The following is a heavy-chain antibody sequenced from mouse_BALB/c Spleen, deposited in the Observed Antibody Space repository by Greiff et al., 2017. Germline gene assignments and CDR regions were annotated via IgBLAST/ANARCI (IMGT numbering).Heavy chain of an antibody. CDR2: ISYSGST. CDR1: GDSITSGY. J-gene: IGHJ2*01. D-gene: IGHD1-1*01. CDR3: TRTVVARRGFDY. V-gene: IGHV3-8*02. Sequence: EVKLQESGPSLVKPSQTLSLTCSVTGDSITSGYCNWIRKFPGNKLEYMGYISYSGSTYYNPSLKSRISITRDTSTNQYYLQLNSVTTEDTATYYSTRTVVARRGFDYWGQGTTLTVSS.